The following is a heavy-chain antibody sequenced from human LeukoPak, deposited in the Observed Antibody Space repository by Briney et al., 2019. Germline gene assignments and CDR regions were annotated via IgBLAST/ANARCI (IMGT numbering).Heavy chain of an antibody. CDR1: GFTFRGSA. CDR2: IRSKANNDAT. V-gene: IGHV3-73*01. D-gene: IGHD3-10*01. CDR3: TRRTGSGSYYFDY. Sequence: PGGSLRLSCSAYGFTFRGSAIHWVRQASGEGLGWVGRIRSKANNDATTYAASVKGRFTISRDDSKNTVHLQMNSLKTEDTAVYWCTRRTGSGSYYFDYWGQGTLVTVSS. J-gene: IGHJ4*02.